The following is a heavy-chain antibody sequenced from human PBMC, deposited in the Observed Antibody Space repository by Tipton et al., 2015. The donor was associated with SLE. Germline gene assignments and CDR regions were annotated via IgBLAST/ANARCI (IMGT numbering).Heavy chain of an antibody. CDR2: IYYGGRT. CDR1: GGSISSYY. V-gene: IGHV4-59*01. D-gene: IGHD3-3*01. J-gene: IGHJ6*03. Sequence: TLSLTCTVSGGSISSYYWSWIRQPPGKGLEWIGYIYYGGRTNYNPSLKSRVTISVDTSKNQFSLRLSSVTAADTAVYYCARGRFLEWFGYFYYMDVWGKGTTVTVSS. CDR3: ARGRFLEWFGYFYYMDV.